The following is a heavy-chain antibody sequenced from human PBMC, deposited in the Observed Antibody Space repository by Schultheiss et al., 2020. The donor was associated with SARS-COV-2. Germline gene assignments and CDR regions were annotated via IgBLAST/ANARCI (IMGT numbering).Heavy chain of an antibody. V-gene: IGHV3-30*15. CDR2: ISYDGSNK. J-gene: IGHJ2*01. CDR1: GFTFSSYA. D-gene: IGHD2-21*02. CDR3: VKLAYCGGDCYFWYFDL. Sequence: GGSLRLSCAASGFTFSSYAMHWVRQAPGKGLEWVAVISYDGSNKYYADSVKGRFTISRDNSKNTLYLQMSSLRAEDTAVYYCVKLAYCGGDCYFWYFDLWGRGTLVTVSS.